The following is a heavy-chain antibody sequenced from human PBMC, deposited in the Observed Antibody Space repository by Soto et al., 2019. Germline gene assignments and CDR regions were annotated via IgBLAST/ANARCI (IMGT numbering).Heavy chain of an antibody. CDR2: IYHSGST. Sequence: PSETLSLTCAVSSGSISSSNWWSWVRQPPGKGLEWIGEIYHSGSTNYNPSLKSRVTISVDKSKNQFSLKLSSVTAADTAVYYCARVGNIVVVPAARLYSSSSGLFDYWGQGTLVTVSS. D-gene: IGHD2-2*01. CDR3: ARVGNIVVVPAARLYSSSSGLFDY. J-gene: IGHJ4*02. V-gene: IGHV4-4*02. CDR1: SGSISSSNW.